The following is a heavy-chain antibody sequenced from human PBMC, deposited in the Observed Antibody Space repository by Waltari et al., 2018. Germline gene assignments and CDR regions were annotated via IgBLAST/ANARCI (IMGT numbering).Heavy chain of an antibody. V-gene: IGHV3-30*03. J-gene: IGHJ4*02. CDR3: AMGYGSGSYDY. CDR1: GFLFSTSA. Sequence: QVQLEESGGGVVQPGKSLRLSCAVSGFLFSTSAVHWVRQAPGKGLEWVAVISFYGSDKFYADAVKGRFTISRDNSKNTLYLQMNSLRAEDTAVYYCAMGYGSGSYDYWGQGSLVTVSS. CDR2: ISFYGSDK. D-gene: IGHD3-10*01.